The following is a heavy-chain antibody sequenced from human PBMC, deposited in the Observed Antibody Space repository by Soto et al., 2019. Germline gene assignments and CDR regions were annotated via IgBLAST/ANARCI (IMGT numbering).Heavy chain of an antibody. J-gene: IGHJ5*02. CDR3: AKSNTAAGTGNNWFDP. V-gene: IGHV4-4*07. CDR1: GASISGFY. Sequence: TLSLTCTVSGASISGFYWSWIRKSAGKGLEWIGRIYATGTTDYNPSLKSRVMMSVDTSKKQFSLKLRSVTAADTAVYYCAKSNTAAGTGNNWFDPWGQGTLVTVSS. CDR2: IYATGTT. D-gene: IGHD6-13*01.